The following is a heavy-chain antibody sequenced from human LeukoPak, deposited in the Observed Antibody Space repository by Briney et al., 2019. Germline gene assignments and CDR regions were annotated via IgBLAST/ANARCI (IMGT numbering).Heavy chain of an antibody. CDR1: GGSISSGDYY. J-gene: IGHJ6*02. Sequence: PSQTLSLTCTVSGGSISSGDYYWSWIRQPPGKGLEWIGYIYYSGSTYYNPSLKSRVTISVDTSKNQFSLKLSSVTAADTAVYYCARDRGISLRGTAMVSGYYYGMDVWGQGTTVTVSS. CDR2: IYYSGST. D-gene: IGHD5-18*01. CDR3: ARDRGISLRGTAMVSGYYYGMDV. V-gene: IGHV4-30-4*01.